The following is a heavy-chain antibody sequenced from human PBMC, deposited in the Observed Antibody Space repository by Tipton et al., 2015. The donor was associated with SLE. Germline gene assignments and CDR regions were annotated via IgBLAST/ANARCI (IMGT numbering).Heavy chain of an antibody. CDR1: GGSTSSYY. V-gene: IGHV4-59*12. CDR3: ARDGSD. J-gene: IGHJ4*02. D-gene: IGHD6-25*01. Sequence: TLSLTCTVSGGSTSSYYWSWIRQPPGKGLEWIGEIYHSGSTNYNPSLKSRVTISVDKSKNQFSLKLSSVTAADTAVYYCARDGSDWGQGTLVTVSS. CDR2: IYHSGST.